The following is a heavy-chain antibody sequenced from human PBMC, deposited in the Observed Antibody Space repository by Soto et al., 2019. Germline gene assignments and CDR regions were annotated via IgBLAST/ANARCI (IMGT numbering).Heavy chain of an antibody. J-gene: IGHJ3*02. CDR1: GYSFTTYW. V-gene: IGHV5-10-1*01. CDR3: ARIIMTNDAFDI. CDR2: IDPSDSYT. D-gene: IGHD4-17*01. Sequence: PGESLKISCKASGYSFTTYWISWVRQMPGKGLEWMGRIDPSDSYTDYSPSFQGHVTISADKSISTAYLQWSSLKASDTAMYYCARIIMTNDAFDIWGQGTMVTVSS.